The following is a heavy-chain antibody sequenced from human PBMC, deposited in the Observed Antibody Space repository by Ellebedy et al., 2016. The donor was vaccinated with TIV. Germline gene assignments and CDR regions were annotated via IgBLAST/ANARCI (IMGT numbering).Heavy chain of an antibody. D-gene: IGHD3-22*01. Sequence: ASVQVSCKASGYTFTSYFLYWVRQAPGQGREWMGIINPTRGSSNYAQKFQGRVTMTRDTSTSTVYMDLSSLRSEETAVYYCARGDNYYYDSSGYYYSYWGQGTLVTVSS. CDR3: ARGDNYYYDSSGYYYSY. J-gene: IGHJ4*02. V-gene: IGHV1-46*01. CDR2: INPTRGSS. CDR1: GYTFTSYF.